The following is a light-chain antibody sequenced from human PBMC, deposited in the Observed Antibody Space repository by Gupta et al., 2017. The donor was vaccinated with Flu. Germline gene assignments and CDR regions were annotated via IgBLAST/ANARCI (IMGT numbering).Light chain of an antibody. CDR2: EVN. J-gene: IGLJ3*02. CDR1: SSDVGAYKY. V-gene: IGLV2-14*01. Sequence: QSALTQPASVSGSPGQSITISCIGTSSDVGAYKYVSWYQQHPGKAPKLIIYEVNNRPSGISNRFSGSKAGNTAALTISGLQAEDDADYYCSSDTTISTWVFGGGTKVTVL. CDR3: SSDTTISTWV.